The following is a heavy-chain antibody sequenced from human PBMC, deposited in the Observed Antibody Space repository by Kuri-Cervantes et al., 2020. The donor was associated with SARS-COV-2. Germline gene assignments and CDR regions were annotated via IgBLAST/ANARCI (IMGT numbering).Heavy chain of an antibody. D-gene: IGHD3-10*01. CDR3: ARDPPLYGSGSHNWFDP. V-gene: IGHV3-74*01. J-gene: IGHJ5*02. Sequence: ETLSLTCAASGFTFSSYWMHWVRQAPGKGLVWVSRINSYGSSTSYADSVKGRFTISRDNAKNTLYLQMGSLRAEDTAVYYCARDPPLYGSGSHNWFDPWGQGTLVTVSS. CDR2: INSYGSST. CDR1: GFTFSSYW.